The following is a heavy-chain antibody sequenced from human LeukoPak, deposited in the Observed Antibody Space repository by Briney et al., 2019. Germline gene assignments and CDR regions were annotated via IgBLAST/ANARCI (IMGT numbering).Heavy chain of an antibody. CDR2: IYYSGST. V-gene: IGHV4-59*01. CDR3: ARDRTWFDP. J-gene: IGHJ5*02. CDR1: GGSISSYY. Sequence: SETLSLTCTVSGGSISSYYWSWIRQPPGKGLEWIGYIYYSGSTNYNPSLKSRVTISVDTSKNQFSLKLSSVTAADTAVYYCARDRTWFDPWGQGTLVTVSS.